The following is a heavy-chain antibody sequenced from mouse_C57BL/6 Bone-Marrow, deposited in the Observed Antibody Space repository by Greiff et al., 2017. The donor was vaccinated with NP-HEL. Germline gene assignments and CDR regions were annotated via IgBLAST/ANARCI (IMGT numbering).Heavy chain of an antibody. J-gene: IGHJ3*01. V-gene: IGHV1-59*01. CDR2: IDPSDSYT. CDR1: GYTFTSYW. Sequence: VQLQQPGAELVRPGPSVKLSCKASGYTFTSYWMHWVKQRPGQGLEWIGVIDPSDSYTNYNQKFKGKATLTVDTSSSTAYMQLSSLTSEDSAVYYCARDYYGTVAYWGQGTLVTVSA. D-gene: IGHD1-1*01. CDR3: ARDYYGTVAY.